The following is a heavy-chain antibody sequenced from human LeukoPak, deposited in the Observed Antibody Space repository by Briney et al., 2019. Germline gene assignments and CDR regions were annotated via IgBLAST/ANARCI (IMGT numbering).Heavy chain of an antibody. CDR3: ARWGSIAVARFDY. CDR1: GGSISSYY. CDR2: IYYTGNT. J-gene: IGHJ4*02. Sequence: PSETLSLTYTVSGGSISSYYWSWIRQPPGKGLEWIGYIYYTGNTNYNPSLTSRVNISVDTSKNQFSLNLSSVTAADTAVYYCARWGSIAVARFDYWGQGTLVTVSS. D-gene: IGHD6-6*01. V-gene: IGHV4-59*01.